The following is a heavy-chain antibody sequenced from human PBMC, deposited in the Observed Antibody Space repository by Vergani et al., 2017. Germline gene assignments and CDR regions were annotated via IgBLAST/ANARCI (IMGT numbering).Heavy chain of an antibody. CDR3: ATLGVTTLDY. V-gene: IGHV3-30-3*01. D-gene: IGHD4-17*01. CDR2: ISYDGSNK. Sequence: VQLVESGGGLVQPGGSLRLSCAASGFTFSSYAMHWVRQAPGKGLEWVAVISYDGSNKYYADSVKGRFTISRDNSKNTLYLQMNSLRAEDTAVYYCATLGVTTLDYWGQGTLVTVSS. J-gene: IGHJ4*02. CDR1: GFTFSSYA.